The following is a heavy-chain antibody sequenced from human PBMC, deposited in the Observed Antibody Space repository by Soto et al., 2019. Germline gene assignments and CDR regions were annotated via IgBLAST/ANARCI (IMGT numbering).Heavy chain of an antibody. CDR1: GDSISRGGYY. Sequence: QVQLQESGPGLVKPSQTLSLTCTVSGDSISRGGYYYNWIRHLPGKGLEWIGYIYHTGSTNYNPYLKSRVTISVDTSQNQLSLELRSVTAADTAVYYCVRDGPGGYGLGWFDPWGQGTLVTVSS. CDR2: IYHTGST. CDR3: VRDGPGGYGLGWFDP. V-gene: IGHV4-31*03. D-gene: IGHD2-15*01. J-gene: IGHJ5*01.